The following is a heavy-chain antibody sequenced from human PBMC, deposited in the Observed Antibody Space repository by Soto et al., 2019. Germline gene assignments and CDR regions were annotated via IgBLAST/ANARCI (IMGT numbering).Heavy chain of an antibody. V-gene: IGHV1-58*01. Sequence: SVKVSCKASGFTFTRSAVQWVRQARGQRLEWIGWIVVDSGNTIYAQKFQERVTITRDRSTSTLYMELHSLASEDTAVYYCAATGRVKGYYYGVDVWGKGTTVTVSS. D-gene: IGHD1-1*01. CDR3: AATGRVKGYYYGVDV. J-gene: IGHJ6*04. CDR1: GFTFTRSA. CDR2: IVVDSGNT.